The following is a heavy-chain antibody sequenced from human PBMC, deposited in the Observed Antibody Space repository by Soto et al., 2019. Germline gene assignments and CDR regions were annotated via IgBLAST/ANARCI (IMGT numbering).Heavy chain of an antibody. Sequence: EVQLVESGGGLVKPGGSLRLSCAASGFTFSSYSMNWVRQAPGKGLEWVSSISSSSSYIYYADSVKGRFTISRDNAKNSLYLQMNSPRAEDTAVYYCARDRIVVVPAAQGGVDYWGQGTLVTVSS. J-gene: IGHJ4*02. CDR3: ARDRIVVVPAAQGGVDY. CDR1: GFTFSSYS. CDR2: ISSSSSYI. V-gene: IGHV3-21*01. D-gene: IGHD2-2*01.